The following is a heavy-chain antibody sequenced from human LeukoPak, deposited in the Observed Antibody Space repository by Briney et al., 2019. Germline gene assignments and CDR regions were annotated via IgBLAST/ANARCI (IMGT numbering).Heavy chain of an antibody. CDR3: ARRLVGATIEFDY. Sequence: GESLQISCKGSGYFFTSYWIGWVRQTPGKGLEWMGSIYPGDSDTRYSPSFQGQVTISADKSISTAYLQWSSLKATDTAMYYCARRLVGATIEFDYWGQGTLVTVSS. D-gene: IGHD1-26*01. J-gene: IGHJ4*02. CDR2: IYPGDSDT. CDR1: GYFFTSYW. V-gene: IGHV5-51*01.